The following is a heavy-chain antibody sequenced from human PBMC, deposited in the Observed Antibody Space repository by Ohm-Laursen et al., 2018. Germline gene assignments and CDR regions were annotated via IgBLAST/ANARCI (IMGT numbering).Heavy chain of an antibody. CDR3: AKDRDYGDYVGYFDL. Sequence: SLRLSCAASGFTFDDYAMHWVRHAPGKGLEWVSLISWDGGSTYYADSVKGRFTISRDNSKNSLYLQMNSLRAEDTALYYCAKDRDYGDYVGYFDLWGRGTLVTVSS. D-gene: IGHD4-17*01. J-gene: IGHJ2*01. V-gene: IGHV3-43D*04. CDR2: ISWDGGST. CDR1: GFTFDDYA.